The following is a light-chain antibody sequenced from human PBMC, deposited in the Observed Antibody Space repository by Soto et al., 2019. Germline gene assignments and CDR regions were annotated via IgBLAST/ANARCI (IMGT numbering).Light chain of an antibody. J-gene: IGKJ4*01. Sequence: DIQMTQSPSSVSASVGDRVTITCRASQDISSWLAWFQQKPGEAPSLLIYAASSLHSGVPSKFRGSGSWKDFTLPLRRLEPEDFATYYCQQGNSFPLTFGGGTKVEI. V-gene: IGKV1-12*01. CDR1: QDISSW. CDR2: AAS. CDR3: QQGNSFPLT.